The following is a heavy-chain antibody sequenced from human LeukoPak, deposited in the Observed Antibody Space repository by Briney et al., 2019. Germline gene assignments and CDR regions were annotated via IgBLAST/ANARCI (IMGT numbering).Heavy chain of an antibody. Sequence: GGSLRLSCAASGFTFDDYAMHWVRQAPGKGLEWVSGISWNSGSIGYADSVKGRFTISRDNAKNSLYLQMNSLRAEDMALYYCAKGHGYSSSWYDYWGQGTLVTVSS. CDR1: GFTFDDYA. D-gene: IGHD6-13*01. CDR2: ISWNSGSI. J-gene: IGHJ4*02. V-gene: IGHV3-9*03. CDR3: AKGHGYSSSWYDY.